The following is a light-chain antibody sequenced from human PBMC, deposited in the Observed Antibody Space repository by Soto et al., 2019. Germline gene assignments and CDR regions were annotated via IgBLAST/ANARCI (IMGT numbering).Light chain of an antibody. CDR1: QSVGSS. CDR3: QQRSNWPA. J-gene: IGKJ4*02. Sequence: ENVLTQSPAILSLSRGDRATLSCRASQSVGSSLAWYQQKPGQAPRLLIYDTSIRAAGIPARFSGSGSGTDFTLTISSLQPEDFAVYYCQQRSNWPAFGGGTKV. V-gene: IGKV3-11*01. CDR2: DTS.